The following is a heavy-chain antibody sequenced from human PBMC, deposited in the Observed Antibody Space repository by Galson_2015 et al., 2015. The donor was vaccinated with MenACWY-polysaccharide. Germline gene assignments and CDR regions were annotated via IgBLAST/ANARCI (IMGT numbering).Heavy chain of an antibody. CDR2: ISVYNGNT. CDR3: ARDFLSTVTTRPGY. CDR1: GYTFTSYG. V-gene: IGHV1-18*01. D-gene: IGHD4-17*01. Sequence: SVKVSCKASGYTFTSYGISWVRQAPGQGLEWMGWISVYNGNTKYAQNLQGRVTMNTDTYTSTAYMELRSLRSDDTAVYYCARDFLSTVTTRPGYWGQGTLVTVSS. J-gene: IGHJ4*02.